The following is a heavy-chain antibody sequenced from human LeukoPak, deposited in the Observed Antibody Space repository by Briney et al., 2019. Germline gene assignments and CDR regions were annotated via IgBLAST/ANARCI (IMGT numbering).Heavy chain of an antibody. D-gene: IGHD5-18*01. J-gene: IGHJ4*02. V-gene: IGHV4-39*01. CDR3: ARHRKVDTAGDY. CDR1: GDSISSSSYY. CDR2: IYYNGNT. Sequence: PSESLSLTCSVSGDSISSSSYYWSWIRQSPGKGLERIGSIYYNGNTYYNPPLKSRLTIALDTSRNQFSLKLTSVTAADTAVYFCARHRKVDTAGDYWGQGTLVTVSS.